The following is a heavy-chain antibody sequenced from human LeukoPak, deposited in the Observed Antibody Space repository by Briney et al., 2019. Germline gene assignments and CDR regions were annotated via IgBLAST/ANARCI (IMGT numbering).Heavy chain of an antibody. D-gene: IGHD3-10*01. CDR1: GFTFTNAW. CDR2: IMSNNDGGTT. J-gene: IGHJ4*02. Sequence: GGSLRLSCAASGFTFTNAWMTWVRQAPGKGLEWVCRIMSNNDGGTTDYAAPVKGRFTISRDDSKNTLYLHMNSLKTEDTAVYYCATELGWFAESDYWGQGTLVTVSS. V-gene: IGHV3-15*01. CDR3: ATELGWFAESDY.